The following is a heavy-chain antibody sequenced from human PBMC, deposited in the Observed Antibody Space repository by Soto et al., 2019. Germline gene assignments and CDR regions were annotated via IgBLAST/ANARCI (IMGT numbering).Heavy chain of an antibody. CDR1: GGSISSGGYY. Sequence: QVQLQESGPGLVKPSQTLSLTCTVSGGSISSGGYYWSWIRQHPGKGLEWIGYIYYSGSTYYHPSIKSRVTISVDTSKNQFSLKLSSVTAADTAVYYCARERGLTAATDYWGQGTLVTVSS. CDR3: ARERGLTAATDY. J-gene: IGHJ4*02. V-gene: IGHV4-31*03. D-gene: IGHD2-2*01. CDR2: IYYSGST.